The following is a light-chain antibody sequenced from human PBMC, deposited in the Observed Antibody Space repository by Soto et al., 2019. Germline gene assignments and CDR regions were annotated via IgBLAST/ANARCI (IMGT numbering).Light chain of an antibody. CDR3: QSYDRLSGYV. CDR1: SSNIGAGYD. CDR2: GNT. J-gene: IGLJ1*01. V-gene: IGLV1-40*01. Sequence: QSVLTQPPSVSGAPGQRVTISCTGSSSNIGAGYDVHWYQQVPGTAPKLLIYGNTNRPSGVPDRFSGSKSGTSASLAITGLQAEDEADYYCQSYDRLSGYVFGPGTKLTVL.